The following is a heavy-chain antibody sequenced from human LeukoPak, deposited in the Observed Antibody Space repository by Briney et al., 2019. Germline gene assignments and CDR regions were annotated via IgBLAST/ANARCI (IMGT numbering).Heavy chain of an antibody. Sequence: ASVKVSCKGSGYTFTSYDINWVRQATGQGLEWMGWMNPNSGNTGYAQKFQGRVTMTRNTSISTAYMELSSLRSEDTAVYYCAIQTGDLLIFDYWGQGTLVTVSS. V-gene: IGHV1-8*01. J-gene: IGHJ4*02. CDR1: GYTFTSYD. D-gene: IGHD7-27*01. CDR2: MNPNSGNT. CDR3: AIQTGDLLIFDY.